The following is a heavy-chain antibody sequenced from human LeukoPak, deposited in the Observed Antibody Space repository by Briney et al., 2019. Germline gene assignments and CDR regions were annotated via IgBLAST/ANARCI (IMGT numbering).Heavy chain of an antibody. CDR3: ARASLQPRGSFLTKPN. CDR1: GYTFTGYY. D-gene: IGHD1-1*01. J-gene: IGHJ4*02. CDR2: INPNSGGT. V-gene: IGHV1-2*02. Sequence: ASVKVSCKASGYTFTGYYMHWVRQAPGQGLEWMGWINPNSGGTNCAQKFQGGVTMTRDTSISTAYMELSRRRSDDTAVYYCARASLQPRGSFLTKPNWGQGTRVPVSS.